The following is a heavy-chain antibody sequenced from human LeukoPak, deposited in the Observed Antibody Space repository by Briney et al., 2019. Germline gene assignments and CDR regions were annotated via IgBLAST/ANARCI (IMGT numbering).Heavy chain of an antibody. CDR2: ISSSSSYI. CDR1: GFTFSSYS. CDR3: ATSIPKYCSSTSCSSDY. J-gene: IGHJ4*02. D-gene: IGHD2-2*01. Sequence: PGGSLRLSCAASGFTFSSYSMNWVRQAPGKGLEWVSSISSSSSYIYYADSVKGRLTISRDNAKNSLYLQMNSLRAEDTAVYYCATSIPKYCSSTSCSSDYWGQGTLVTVSS. V-gene: IGHV3-21*01.